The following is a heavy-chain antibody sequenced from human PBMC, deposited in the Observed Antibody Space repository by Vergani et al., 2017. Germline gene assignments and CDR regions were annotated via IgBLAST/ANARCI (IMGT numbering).Heavy chain of an antibody. CDR3: ARYPNRGYSYYFDY. J-gene: IGHJ4*02. CDR1: GGSISSYY. D-gene: IGHD5-18*01. V-gene: IGHV4-59*12. CDR2: IYYSGST. Sequence: QVQLQESGPGLVKPSETLSLTCTVSGGSISSYYWSWIRQPPGKGLEWIGYIYYSGSTYYNPSLKSRVTISVDTSKNQFSLKLSSVTAADTAVYYCARYPNRGYSYYFDYWGQGTLVTVSS.